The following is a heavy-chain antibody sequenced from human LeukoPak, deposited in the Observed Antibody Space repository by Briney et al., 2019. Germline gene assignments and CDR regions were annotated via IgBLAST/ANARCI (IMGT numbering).Heavy chain of an antibody. V-gene: IGHV3-21*01. Sequence: GGSLRLSCAASGFTFSSYSMNWVRQAPGKGLEWVSSISSSSSYIYYADSVKGRFTISRDNAKNSLYLQMNSLRAEDTAVYYCARPQITIFGVVTRHGVDYWGQGTLVTVSS. J-gene: IGHJ4*02. CDR3: ARPQITIFGVVTRHGVDY. D-gene: IGHD3-3*01. CDR2: ISSSSSYI. CDR1: GFTFSSYS.